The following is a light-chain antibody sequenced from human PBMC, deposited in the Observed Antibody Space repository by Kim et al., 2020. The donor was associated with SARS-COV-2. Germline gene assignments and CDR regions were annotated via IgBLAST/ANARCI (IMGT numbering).Light chain of an antibody. V-gene: IGLV2-14*04. CDR3: TSYTSVSTFL. CDR1: SSDVGGYKY. CDR2: DVT. Sequence: GQSITISCTGTSSDVGGYKYVSWYRQYPGKAPKLMLYDVTNRPSGVSNRFSGSKSGNTASLTISGLRAEDEAHYYCTSYTSVSTFLFGTGTKVTVL. J-gene: IGLJ1*01.